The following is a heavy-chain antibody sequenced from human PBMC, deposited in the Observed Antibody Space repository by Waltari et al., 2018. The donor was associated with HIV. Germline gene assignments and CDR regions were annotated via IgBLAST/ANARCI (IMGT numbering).Heavy chain of an antibody. CDR2: INSYSGII. CDR1: VFTFEHYA. Sequence: DVHMVQFGGGLVQPGESLRLSCVGSVFTFEHYAMRWVRQGPGKGRQWVESINSYSGIIAYAASVNGRFTISRDNAKSSLYLQMNNLKPEDTALYFCAKDVGFLTHPDSGADSWGRGTLVTVTS. CDR3: AKDVGFLTHPDSGADS. V-gene: IGHV3-9*01. D-gene: IGHD2-15*01. J-gene: IGHJ4*02.